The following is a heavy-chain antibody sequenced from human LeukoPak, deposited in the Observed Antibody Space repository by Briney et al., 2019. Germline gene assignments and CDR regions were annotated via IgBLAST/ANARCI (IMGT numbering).Heavy chain of an antibody. Sequence: SETLSLTCAVSGYSISSGYYWGWIRQPPGKGQEWIGSIYHSGSTYYNPSLKSRVTISVDTSKNQFSLKVSSVTAADTAVYYCAREVGATTLYYYYYYMDVWGKGTTVTVSS. D-gene: IGHD1-26*01. CDR1: GYSISSGYY. CDR2: IYHSGST. V-gene: IGHV4-38-2*02. CDR3: AREVGATTLYYYYYYMDV. J-gene: IGHJ6*03.